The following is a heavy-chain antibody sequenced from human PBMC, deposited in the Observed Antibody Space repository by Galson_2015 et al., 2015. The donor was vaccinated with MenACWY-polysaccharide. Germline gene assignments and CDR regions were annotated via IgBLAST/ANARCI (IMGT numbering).Heavy chain of an antibody. Sequence: SVKVSCTASGYSFSSYDINWVRQTTGQGLEWMGWMNPNSGNTGYAQKFQGRVTMTRNTSISIAYMELSSLRSEDTAVYYCARGGKYYYDSSGYLNWFDPWGQGTLVTVSS. D-gene: IGHD3-22*01. V-gene: IGHV1-8*01. CDR1: GYSFSSYD. J-gene: IGHJ5*02. CDR3: ARGGKYYYDSSGYLNWFDP. CDR2: MNPNSGNT.